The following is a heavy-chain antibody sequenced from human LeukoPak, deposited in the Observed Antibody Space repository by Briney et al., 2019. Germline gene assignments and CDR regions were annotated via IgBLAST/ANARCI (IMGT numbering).Heavy chain of an antibody. CDR1: GGSIGSSSYY. J-gene: IGHJ4*02. Sequence: PSETLSLTCTVSGGSIGSSSYYWGWIRQPPGKGLEWIGSIYYSGSTYYNPSLKSRVTISVDTSKNQFSLKLNSVTAADTAVYYCARGQPTFNYHDSGGPYSFYFDYWGPGTLVTVSS. CDR3: ARGQPTFNYHDSGGPYSFYFDY. D-gene: IGHD3-22*01. CDR2: IYYSGST. V-gene: IGHV4-39*07.